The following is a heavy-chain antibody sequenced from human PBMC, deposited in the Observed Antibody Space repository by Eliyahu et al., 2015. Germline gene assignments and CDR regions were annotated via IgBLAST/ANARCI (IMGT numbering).Heavy chain of an antibody. CDR1: GDTFNNYA. Sequence: QIQLVQSGAEVKRPGSSVXVSCKTSGDTFNNYAINWVRLTPGQGLEWIGRIIPFLAIAKYADKFKGRVTITADTSTTTADMELSSLKFDDTAVFYCAREPLRGPSSGWYDFWGQGTPVTVSS. V-gene: IGHV1-69*04. D-gene: IGHD6-19*01. J-gene: IGHJ5*01. CDR3: AREPLRGPSSGWYDF. CDR2: IIPFLAIA.